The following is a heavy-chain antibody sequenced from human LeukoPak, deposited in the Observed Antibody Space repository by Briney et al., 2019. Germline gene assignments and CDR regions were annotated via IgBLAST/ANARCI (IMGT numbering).Heavy chain of an antibody. CDR2: INHSGST. V-gene: IGHV4-34*01. Sequence: SETLSLTCAVYGGSFSGYYWSWIRQPPGKGLEWIGEINHSGSTNYNPSLKSRVTISVDTSKNQFSLKLSSVTAADTAVYYCARRWGVGYKIYRGIDYWGQGTLVTVPS. CDR1: GGSFSGYY. J-gene: IGHJ4*02. CDR3: ARRWGVGYKIYRGIDY. D-gene: IGHD3-10*01.